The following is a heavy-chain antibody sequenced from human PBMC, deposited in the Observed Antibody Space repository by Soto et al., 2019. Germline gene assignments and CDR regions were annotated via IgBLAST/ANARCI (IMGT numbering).Heavy chain of an antibody. J-gene: IGHJ4*02. D-gene: IGHD2-2*01. CDR3: ARGGLLGHCGSNTCHNSFDH. Sequence: SETLSLTCDVCSGCINRGGYSWSWIRQPPGKGLEWVGYIYQSGSTYYNPSLRSRLTISIDRSKNQFSLKLTSVTAADTAVYYCARGGLLGHCGSNTCHNSFDHWGQGTLVTVSS. CDR2: IYQSGST. CDR1: SGCINRGGYS. V-gene: IGHV4-30-2*01.